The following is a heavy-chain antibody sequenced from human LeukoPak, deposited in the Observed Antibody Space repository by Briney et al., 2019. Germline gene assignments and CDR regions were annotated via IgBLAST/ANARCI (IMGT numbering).Heavy chain of an antibody. CDR1: GYTFTSYG. CDR3: ARVSSSWYKVGYFDY. CDR2: ISAYNGNT. Sequence: GASVKVSCKASGYTFTSYGISWVRQAPGQGLEWMGWISAYNGNTNYAQKLQGRVTMTTDTSTNTAYMGLRSLRSDDTAVYYCARVSSSWYKVGYFDYWGQGTLVTVSS. D-gene: IGHD6-13*01. J-gene: IGHJ4*02. V-gene: IGHV1-18*01.